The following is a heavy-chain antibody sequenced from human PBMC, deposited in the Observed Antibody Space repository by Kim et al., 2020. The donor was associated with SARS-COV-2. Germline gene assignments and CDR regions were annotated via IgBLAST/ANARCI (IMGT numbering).Heavy chain of an antibody. J-gene: IGHJ4*02. Sequence: TPSLRSRVTISVDTSKNQFSLKLSSVTAADTAVYYCASSSGWFRGRFDYWGQGTLVTVSS. V-gene: IGHV4-39*07. CDR3: ASSSGWFRGRFDY. D-gene: IGHD6-19*01.